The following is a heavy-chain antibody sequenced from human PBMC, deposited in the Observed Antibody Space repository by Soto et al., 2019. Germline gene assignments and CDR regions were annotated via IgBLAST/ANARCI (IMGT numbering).Heavy chain of an antibody. J-gene: IGHJ3*01. D-gene: IGHD2-21*02. V-gene: IGHV5-51*01. CDR3: ARHYQAGGMVTRDAFDL. CDR1: GYRFPIYF. Sequence: PGESLKISCKASGYRFPIYFIGWVRQMPGGGLEYMGIIYPDDSDVRYNPSFQGQVTISADKSITTAYLQWSSLKASDTAMYYCARHYQAGGMVTRDAFDLWGQGTMVTVSS. CDR2: IYPDDSDV.